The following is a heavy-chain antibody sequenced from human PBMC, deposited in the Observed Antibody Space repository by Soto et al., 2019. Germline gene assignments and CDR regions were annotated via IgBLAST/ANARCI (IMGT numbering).Heavy chain of an antibody. CDR3: ATRITVFGLLMPPFDP. V-gene: IGHV4-34*02. D-gene: IGHD3-3*01. CDR1: GGSVNGYY. Sequence: QVHLQQWGAGLLKPSETLSLTCAVYGGSVNGYYWNWIRQPPGKGLEWIGEINHTGGTHYNPSLKSRVTMSVDTSKNQSSLRLSSVTAADTAIYYCATRITVFGLLMPPFDPWGQGTQVTVSS. CDR2: INHTGGT. J-gene: IGHJ5*02.